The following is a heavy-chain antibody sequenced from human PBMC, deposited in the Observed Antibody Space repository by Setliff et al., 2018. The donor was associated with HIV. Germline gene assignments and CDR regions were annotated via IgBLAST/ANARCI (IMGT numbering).Heavy chain of an antibody. V-gene: IGHV4-39*01. CDR1: GGSISDDKW. CDR3: TIPASSLAPN. CDR2: IRSSGDT. J-gene: IGHJ4*02. Sequence: PSETLSLTCAVSGGSISDDKWWDWVRQPPGKGLEWIASIRSSGDTYYNPSLQSRVVISVDTSNNQISLKLTSVTAADTAVYYCTIPASSLAPNWGRGTQVTVSS.